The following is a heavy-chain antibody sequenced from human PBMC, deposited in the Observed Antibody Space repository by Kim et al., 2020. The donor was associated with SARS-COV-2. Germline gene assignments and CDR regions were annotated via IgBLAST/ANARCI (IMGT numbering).Heavy chain of an antibody. CDR2: IKSKTDGGTT. V-gene: IGHV3-15*01. CDR3: TTETYYYDSSGYYYEGNDAFDI. J-gene: IGHJ3*02. CDR1: GFTFSNAW. D-gene: IGHD3-22*01. Sequence: GGSLRLSCAASGFTFSNAWMSWVRQAPGKGLEWVGRIKSKTDGGTTDYAAPVKGRFTISRDDSKNTLYLQMNSLKTEDTAVYYCTTETYYYDSSGYYYEGNDAFDIWGQGTMGTVST.